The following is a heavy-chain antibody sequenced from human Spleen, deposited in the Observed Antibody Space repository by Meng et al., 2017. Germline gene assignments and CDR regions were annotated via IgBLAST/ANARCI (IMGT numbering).Heavy chain of an antibody. J-gene: IGHJ4*02. V-gene: IGHV4-4*02. CDR1: GCRISRCNW. Sequence: QVQVPDVGPGPVVASGTPSLTLACLGCRISRCNWGRWVPQAPGKGLEVIGESFDGGGTNYNPALKGRVTISVDKAKDQFSLKLRPGAAADTAVDYCARVGSSSWFGADWGQGTLVTVSS. D-gene: IGHD6-13*01. CDR2: SFDGGGT. CDR3: ARVGSSSWFGAD.